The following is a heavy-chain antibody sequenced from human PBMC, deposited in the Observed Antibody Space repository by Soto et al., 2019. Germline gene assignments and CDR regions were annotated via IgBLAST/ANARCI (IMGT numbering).Heavy chain of an antibody. CDR2: IKQDGSEK. CDR3: ATSRNFDY. D-gene: IGHD6-13*01. Sequence: TGGSLRLSCVVSGFTFSSYWMNWVRQAPGKGLEWVANIKQDGSEKYYVDSAKGRFTISRDNAKNSLYLQMNSLSAEDTAIYYCATSRNFDYWGQGTLVTVSS. CDR1: GFTFSSYW. J-gene: IGHJ4*02. V-gene: IGHV3-7*01.